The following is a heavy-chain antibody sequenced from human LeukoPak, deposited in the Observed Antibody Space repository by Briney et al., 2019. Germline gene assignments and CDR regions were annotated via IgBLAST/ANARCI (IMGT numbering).Heavy chain of an antibody. CDR2: INHSGST. CDR1: GGSFSGYY. D-gene: IGHD6-13*01. V-gene: IGHV4-34*01. CDR3: ARAPKYSSSWYVFRYFDL. J-gene: IGHJ2*01. Sequence: PSETLSLTCAVYGGSFSGYYWSWIRQPPGKGLEWIGEINHSGSTSYDPSLKSRVTISVDTSKNQFSLKLSSVTAADTAVYYCARAPKYSSSWYVFRYFDLWGRGTLVTVSS.